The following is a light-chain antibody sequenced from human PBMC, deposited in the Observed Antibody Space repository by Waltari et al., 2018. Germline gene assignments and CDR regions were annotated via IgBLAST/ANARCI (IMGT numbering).Light chain of an antibody. CDR1: SSDVGGYTY. Sequence: QSALTQPRSVSGSPGQSVTIPCPGTSSDVGGYTYVPLYQQHPGKAPKLVIYDVSKRPSGVPDRFSGSKSANTASLTISGLQAEDEADYYCCSYAGSYTLEVFGGGTKLTVL. V-gene: IGLV2-11*01. CDR2: DVS. J-gene: IGLJ3*02. CDR3: CSYAGSYTLEV.